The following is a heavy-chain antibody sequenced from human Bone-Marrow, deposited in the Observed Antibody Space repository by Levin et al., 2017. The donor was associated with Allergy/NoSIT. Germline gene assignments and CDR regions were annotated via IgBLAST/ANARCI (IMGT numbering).Heavy chain of an antibody. CDR2: IYYPGNT. J-gene: IGHJ4*02. V-gene: IGHV4-31*02. Sequence: PSQTLSLTCTVSGESVRSSGFYWPWIRQYPGKGLEWIGHIYYPGNTSYNPSLKSRVSISEDRSKNQFTLKLDSVTAADTAVYYCARESVYYGSGSWIDCWGQGTLVTVSS. CDR3: ARESVYYGSGSWIDC. D-gene: IGHD3-10*01. CDR1: GESVRSSGFY.